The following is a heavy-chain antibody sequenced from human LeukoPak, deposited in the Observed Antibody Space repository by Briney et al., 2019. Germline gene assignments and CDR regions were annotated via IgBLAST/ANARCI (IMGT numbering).Heavy chain of an antibody. CDR1: GFTFGGYG. D-gene: IGHD3-22*01. CDR2: IWYDGGKK. J-gene: IGHJ4*02. V-gene: IGHV3-33*01. CDR3: ARDDDSSLLDYFDY. Sequence: PGRSLRLSCSASGFTFGGYGMHWVRQVPGKGLEWVAVIWYDGGKKYYADSVKGRFTISRDNSKNTLYLQMNSLRAEDTAVYYCARDDDSSLLDYFDYWGQGTLVTVSS.